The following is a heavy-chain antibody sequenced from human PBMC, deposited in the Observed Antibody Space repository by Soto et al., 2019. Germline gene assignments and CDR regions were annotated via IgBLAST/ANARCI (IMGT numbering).Heavy chain of an antibody. CDR2: INHSGST. V-gene: IGHV4-34*01. J-gene: IGHJ6*03. Sequence: SETLSLTCAVYGGSFSGYYWSWIRQPPGKGLEWIGEINHSGSTNYNPSLKSRVTISVDTSKNQLSLKLSSVTAADTAVYYCARVLRGKRYCSSTSCYRYYYYYYMDVWGKGTTVTVSS. D-gene: IGHD2-2*01. CDR3: ARVLRGKRYCSSTSCYRYYYYYYMDV. CDR1: GGSFSGYY.